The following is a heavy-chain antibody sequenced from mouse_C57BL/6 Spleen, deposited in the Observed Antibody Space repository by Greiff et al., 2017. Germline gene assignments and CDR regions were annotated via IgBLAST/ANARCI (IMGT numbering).Heavy chain of an antibody. Sequence: LVEPGASVKLSCKASGYTFTSYDINWVKQRPGQGLEWIGWIYPRDGSTKYNEKFKGKATLTVDTSSSTAYMELHSLTSEDSAVYFCARRGDYDRNWFAYWGQGTLVTVSA. J-gene: IGHJ3*01. D-gene: IGHD2-4*01. CDR2: IYPRDGST. V-gene: IGHV1-85*01. CDR3: ARRGDYDRNWFAY. CDR1: GYTFTSYD.